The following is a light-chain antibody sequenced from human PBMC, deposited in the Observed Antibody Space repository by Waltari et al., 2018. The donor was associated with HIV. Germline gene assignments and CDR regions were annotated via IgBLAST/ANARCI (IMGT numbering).Light chain of an antibody. CDR3: GTRDSSLTEDWV. J-gene: IGLJ3*02. V-gene: IGLV1-51*01. Sequence: QSVLTQPPSVSAAPGQSVTISCSGSSSNIGNNSVSWYQHLPGTAPKRIIYVNEKRPSVFSAPFHGSESATSATLAISGLRTGDEAHYYCGTRDSSLTEDWVFGGGTKLNVL. CDR1: SSNIGNNS. CDR2: VNE.